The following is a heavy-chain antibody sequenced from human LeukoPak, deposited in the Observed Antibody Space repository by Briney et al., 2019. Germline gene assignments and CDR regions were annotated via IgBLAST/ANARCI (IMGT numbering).Heavy chain of an antibody. CDR1: GGPISSYY. Sequence: SETLSLTCTVSGGPISSYYWSWIRQPPGKGLEWIAYIHYSGSTNYNPSLKSRVTISVDTSKNQFSLKLTSVTAADTAVYYCARGTTTVIYFDYWGQGTLVTVSS. CDR3: ARGTTTVIYFDY. D-gene: IGHD4-17*01. V-gene: IGHV4-59*01. J-gene: IGHJ4*02. CDR2: IHYSGST.